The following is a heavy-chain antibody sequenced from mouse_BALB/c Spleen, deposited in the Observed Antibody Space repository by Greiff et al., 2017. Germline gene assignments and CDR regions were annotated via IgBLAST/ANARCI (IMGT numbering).Heavy chain of an antibody. D-gene: IGHD2-1*01. J-gene: IGHJ4*01. Sequence: VKLQESGPELVRPGVSVKISCKGSSYTFTDYAMHWVKQSHAKSLEWIGVISTYYGNTNYNQKFKGKATMTVDKSSSTAYMELARLTSEDSAVYYCAKTYGNYYAMDYWGQGTSVTVSS. CDR1: SYTFTDYA. CDR2: ISTYYGNT. V-gene: IGHV1-67*01. CDR3: AKTYGNYYAMDY.